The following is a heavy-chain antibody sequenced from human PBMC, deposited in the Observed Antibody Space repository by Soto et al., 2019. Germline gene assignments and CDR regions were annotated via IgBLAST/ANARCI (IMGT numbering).Heavy chain of an antibody. CDR3: ARDPKGIAVGEADY. V-gene: IGHV3-21*01. CDR1: GFTFSSYS. Sequence: EVQLVESGGGLVKPGGSLRLSCAASGFTFSSYSMNWVRQAPGKGLEWVSSISSSSSYIYYADSVKGRFTISRDNAKNSMYRQRTRLRAEYTVVYYCARDPKGIAVGEADYWGQGTLVTVSS. CDR2: ISSSSSYI. D-gene: IGHD6-19*01. J-gene: IGHJ4*02.